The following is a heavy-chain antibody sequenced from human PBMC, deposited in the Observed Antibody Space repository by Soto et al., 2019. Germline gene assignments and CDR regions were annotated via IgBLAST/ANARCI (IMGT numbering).Heavy chain of an antibody. J-gene: IGHJ4*02. Sequence: PGGSLRLSCAASGFTFSSYSMNWVRQAPGKGLEWVSSISSSSSYIYYADSVKGRFTISRDNAKNSLYLQMNSLRAEDTAVYYCARALIPYYYDSSGSISGFDYWGQGTLVTVSS. CDR3: ARALIPYYYDSSGSISGFDY. CDR1: GFTFSSYS. D-gene: IGHD3-22*01. V-gene: IGHV3-21*01. CDR2: ISSSSSYI.